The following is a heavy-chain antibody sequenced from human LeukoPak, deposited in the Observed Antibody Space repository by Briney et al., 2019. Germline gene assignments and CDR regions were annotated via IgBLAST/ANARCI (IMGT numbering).Heavy chain of an antibody. CDR2: ISYDGSNK. Sequence: GGSLRLSCAASGFTFSSYGMHWVRQAPGKGLEWVAVISYDGSNKYYADSVKGRFTISRDNSKNTLYLQMNSLRAEDTAVYYCAKGGGYSYGSDFDCWGQGTLVTVSS. J-gene: IGHJ4*02. CDR1: GFTFSSYG. V-gene: IGHV3-30*18. D-gene: IGHD5-18*01. CDR3: AKGGGYSYGSDFDC.